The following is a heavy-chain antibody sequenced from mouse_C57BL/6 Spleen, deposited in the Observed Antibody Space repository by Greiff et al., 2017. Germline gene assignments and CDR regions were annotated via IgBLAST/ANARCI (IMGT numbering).Heavy chain of an antibody. CDR2: IDPSDSYT. V-gene: IGHV1-69*01. CDR1: GYTFTSYW. D-gene: IGHD2-14*01. J-gene: IGHJ2*01. Sequence: QVHVKQPGAELVMPGASVKLSCKASGYTFTSYWMHWVKQRPGQGLEWIGEIDPSDSYTNYNQKFKGKSTLTVDKSSSTAYVQLSSLTSEDSAVYYCARGGTAYYFDYWGQGTTLTVSS. CDR3: ARGGTAYYFDY.